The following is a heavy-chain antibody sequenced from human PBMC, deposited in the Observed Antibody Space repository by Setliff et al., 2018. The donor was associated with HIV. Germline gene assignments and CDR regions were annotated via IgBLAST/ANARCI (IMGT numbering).Heavy chain of an antibody. CDR3: ARQTVHTTHSLDFGSPNRDYYSGMDV. D-gene: IGHD1-1*01. CDR2: IDPRDSYP. CDR1: GYSFTSYW. V-gene: IGHV5-10-1*01. J-gene: IGHJ6*02. Sequence: GESLKISCTGSGYSFTSYWISWVRQVPGKGLEWMGRIDPRDSYPNYSPSFQGHVTISDDKSINTAYLQWGSLQASDSAMYYCARQTVHTTHSLDFGSPNRDYYSGMDVWGQGTTVTVSS.